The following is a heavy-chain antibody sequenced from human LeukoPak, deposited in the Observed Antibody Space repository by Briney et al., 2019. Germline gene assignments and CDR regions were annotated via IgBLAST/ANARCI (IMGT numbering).Heavy chain of an antibody. CDR3: ARDYCGGDCFPDY. J-gene: IGHJ4*02. Sequence: ASVKVSCKASGYTFTGYYVHWVRQAPGQGLEWMGRINPNSGDTNYAQKFQGRVTMTRDTSISSAYMELSRLRSDDTAVYYCARDYCGGDCFPDYWGQGTLVTVSS. CDR2: INPNSGDT. CDR1: GYTFTGYY. D-gene: IGHD2-21*02. V-gene: IGHV1-2*06.